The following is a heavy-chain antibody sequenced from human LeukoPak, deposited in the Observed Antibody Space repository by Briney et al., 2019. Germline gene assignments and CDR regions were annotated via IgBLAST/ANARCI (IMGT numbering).Heavy chain of an antibody. J-gene: IGHJ4*02. Sequence: GGSLRLSCAASGFTLDDYAMHWVRQAPGKGLEWVSGISWNSGSIGYADSVKGRFTISRDNAKNSLYLQMNSLRAEDTALYYCAKDWVNYGSGSYYDYWGQGTLVTVSS. CDR2: ISWNSGSI. CDR3: AKDWVNYGSGSYYDY. V-gene: IGHV3-9*01. CDR1: GFTLDDYA. D-gene: IGHD3-10*01.